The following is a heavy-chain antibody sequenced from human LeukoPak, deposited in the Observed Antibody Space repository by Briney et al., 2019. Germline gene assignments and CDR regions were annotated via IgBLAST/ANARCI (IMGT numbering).Heavy chain of an antibody. CDR2: IIPIFGTA. V-gene: IGHV1-69*05. Sequence: GSSVKVSCKASGGTFSSYAISWVRQAPGQGLEWMGGIIPIFGTANYAQKFQGRVMITTDESTSTAYMELSSLRSEDTAVYYCARDSRRIAALYYYYYYMDVWGKGTTVTVSS. J-gene: IGHJ6*03. CDR1: GGTFSSYA. D-gene: IGHD6-6*01. CDR3: ARDSRRIAALYYYYYYMDV.